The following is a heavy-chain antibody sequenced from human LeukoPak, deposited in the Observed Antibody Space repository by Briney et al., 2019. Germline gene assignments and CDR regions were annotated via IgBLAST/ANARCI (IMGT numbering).Heavy chain of an antibody. J-gene: IGHJ4*02. V-gene: IGHV3-33*01. Sequence: PGGSLRLSCAASGFTFSSYGMHWVRQAPGKGLEWVAAIWYDGSNKYYADSVKGRFTISRDNSKNTLYLQMNSLRAEDTAVYYCARDYYDSSGYYHPDYWGQGTLVTVSS. CDR3: ARDYYDSSGYYHPDY. CDR2: IWYDGSNK. D-gene: IGHD3-22*01. CDR1: GFTFSSYG.